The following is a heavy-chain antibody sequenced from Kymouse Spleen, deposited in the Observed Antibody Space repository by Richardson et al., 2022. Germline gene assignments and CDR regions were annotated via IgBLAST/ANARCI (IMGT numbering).Heavy chain of an antibody. J-gene: IGHJ6*02. D-gene: IGHD1-1*01. CDR2: INHSGST. CDR3: ARNNWNLYYGMDV. V-gene: IGHV4-34*01. Sequence: QVQLQQWGAGLLKPSETLSLTCAVYGGSFSGYYWSWIRQPPGKGLEWIGEINHSGSTNYNPSLKSRVTISVDTSKNQFSLKLSSVTAADTAVYYCARNNWNLYYGMDVWGQGTTVTVSS. CDR1: GGSFSGYY.